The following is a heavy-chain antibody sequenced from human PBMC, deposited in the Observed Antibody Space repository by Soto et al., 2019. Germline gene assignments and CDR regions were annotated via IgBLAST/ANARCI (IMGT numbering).Heavy chain of an antibody. CDR1: GFTFSSYW. CDR2: IKQDGSEK. D-gene: IGHD2-15*01. V-gene: IGHV3-7*01. Sequence: GGSLRLSCAASGFTFSSYWMSWVRQAPGKGLEWVANIKQDGSEKYYVDSVKGRFTISRDNAKNSLYLQMNSLRAEDTAVYYCARISADCSGGSCYLLAFDYWGQGTLVTVSS. CDR3: ARISADCSGGSCYLLAFDY. J-gene: IGHJ4*02.